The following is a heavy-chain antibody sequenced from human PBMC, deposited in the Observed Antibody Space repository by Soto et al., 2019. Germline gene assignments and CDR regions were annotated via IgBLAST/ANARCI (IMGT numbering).Heavy chain of an antibody. CDR1: GFSLSTSGMR. Sequence: GSGPTLVNPTQTLTLTCTFSGFSLSTSGMRVSWIRQPPGKALEWLARIDWDDDKFYSTSLKTRLTISKDTSKNQVVLTMTNMDPVDTATYYCARTIGYSSSWYWDYFDYWGQGTLVTVSS. J-gene: IGHJ4*02. CDR2: IDWDDDK. V-gene: IGHV2-70*04. CDR3: ARTIGYSSSWYWDYFDY. D-gene: IGHD6-13*01.